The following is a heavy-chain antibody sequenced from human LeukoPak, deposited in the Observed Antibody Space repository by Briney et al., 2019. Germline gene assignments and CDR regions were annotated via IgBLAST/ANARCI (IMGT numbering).Heavy chain of an antibody. CDR2: IYSGGST. CDR1: GFTVSSNY. J-gene: IGHJ4*02. V-gene: IGHV3-53*01. D-gene: IGHD2-2*01. Sequence: GGSLRLSCAASGFTVSSNYMSWVRQAPGKGLEWVSVIYSGGSTYYADSVKGRFTISRDNSKNTLYLQMNSLRAEDTAVYYCAKGPEIRATSLFDYWGQGTLVTVSS. CDR3: AKGPEIRATSLFDY.